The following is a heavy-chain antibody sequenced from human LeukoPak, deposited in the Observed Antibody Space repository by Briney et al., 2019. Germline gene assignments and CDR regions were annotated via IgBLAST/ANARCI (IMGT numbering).Heavy chain of an antibody. D-gene: IGHD3-22*01. J-gene: IGHJ3*02. CDR3: ATDSLPRITMTRGAFDI. Sequence: ASVKVSCKVPGYTLTELSMHWVRQAPGKGLEWMGGFDPEDGETIYAQKFQGRVTMTEDTSTDTAYMELSSLRSEDTAVYYCATDSLPRITMTRGAFDIWGQGTMVTVSS. CDR2: FDPEDGET. CDR1: GYTLTELS. V-gene: IGHV1-24*01.